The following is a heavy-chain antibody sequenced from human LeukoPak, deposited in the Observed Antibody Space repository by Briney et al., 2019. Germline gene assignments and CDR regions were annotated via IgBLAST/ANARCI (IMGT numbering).Heavy chain of an antibody. D-gene: IGHD3-22*01. Sequence: GGSLRLSCAASEFTFSSYSMNWVRQAPGKGLEWVSYITNSGNSKSYADSVKGRFTISRDNTKSSLYLQMNGLRAEDTAVYYCARAPYDSSGYYPFGYWGQGILVTVSS. CDR1: EFTFSSYS. CDR3: ARAPYDSSGYYPFGY. CDR2: ITNSGNSK. J-gene: IGHJ4*02. V-gene: IGHV3-48*01.